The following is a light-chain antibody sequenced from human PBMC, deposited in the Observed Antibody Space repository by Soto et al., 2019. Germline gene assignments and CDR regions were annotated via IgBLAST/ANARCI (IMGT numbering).Light chain of an antibody. CDR2: DAS. Sequence: EIVLTQSPGTLSLSPGERATLSCRASQSVSNNYLAWYQQKPGQAPRLLIYDASNRATGIPARFSGSGSGTDFTLTISSLEPEDFAVYYCRQRNNWPPTFGQGTKVDIK. CDR1: QSVSNNY. CDR3: RQRNNWPPT. J-gene: IGKJ1*01. V-gene: IGKV3-11*01.